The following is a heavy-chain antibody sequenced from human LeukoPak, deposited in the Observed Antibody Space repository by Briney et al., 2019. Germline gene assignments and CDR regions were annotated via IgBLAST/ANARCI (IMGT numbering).Heavy chain of an antibody. D-gene: IGHD6-19*01. J-gene: IGHJ3*02. V-gene: IGHV3-23*01. CDR2: ISGSGGST. CDR1: GFTFDDYA. Sequence: GGSLRLSCAASGFTFDDYAMSWVRQAPGKGLEWVSAISGSGGSTYYADSVKGRFTISRDNSKNTLYLQMNSLRAEDTAVYYCAKVRALYSSGLDAFDIWGQGTMVTVSS. CDR3: AKVRALYSSGLDAFDI.